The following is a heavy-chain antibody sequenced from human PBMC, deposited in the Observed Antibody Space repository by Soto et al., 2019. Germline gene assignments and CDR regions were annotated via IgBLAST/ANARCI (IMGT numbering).Heavy chain of an antibody. V-gene: IGHV4-59*12. CDR1: NGSISNYY. CDR2: VHHSWGS. D-gene: IGHD1-26*01. CDR3: AREGVGALHGLGDV. J-gene: IGHJ6*02. Sequence: QVQLQESGPGLVKPSETLSLSCTVSNGSISNYYGSWIRQPPGKGMEWIGYVHHSWGSFYNPSLPRRGAISLATSRSQFSLKLTSVTATDAAVYYCAREGVGALHGLGDVWGQGIAVTVSS.